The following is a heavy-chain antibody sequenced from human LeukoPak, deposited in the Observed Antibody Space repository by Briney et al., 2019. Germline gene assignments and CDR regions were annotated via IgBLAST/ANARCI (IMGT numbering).Heavy chain of an antibody. V-gene: IGHV4-59*12. CDR3: ARAPGAAID. Sequence: PSETLSLTCTFSGGSISSYYWIWIRQPPGKGLEWIGFIYYSGNTNYNPSLKSRVTISVDTSKNQFSLKLNSVTAADTAVYYCARAPGAAIDWGQGTLVTVSS. CDR2: IYYSGNT. J-gene: IGHJ4*02. CDR1: GGSISSYY. D-gene: IGHD2-2*01.